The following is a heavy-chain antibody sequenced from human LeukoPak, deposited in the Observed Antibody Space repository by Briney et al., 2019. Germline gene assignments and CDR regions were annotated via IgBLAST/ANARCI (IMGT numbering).Heavy chain of an antibody. CDR3: ARHALDYYDSSGYYTPGFPNAYYYYYGMDV. Sequence: PGESLKISCKGSGYSFTSYWIGWVRQMPGKGLEWMGIIYPGDSDTRYSPSFQGQVTISADKSISTAYLQWSSLKASDTAMYYCARHALDYYDSSGYYTPGFPNAYYYYYGMDVWGQGTTVTVSS. V-gene: IGHV5-51*01. CDR2: IYPGDSDT. D-gene: IGHD3-22*01. J-gene: IGHJ6*02. CDR1: GYSFTSYW.